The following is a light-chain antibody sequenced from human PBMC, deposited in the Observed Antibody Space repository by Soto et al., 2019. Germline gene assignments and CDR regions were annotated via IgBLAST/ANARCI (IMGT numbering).Light chain of an antibody. Sequence: QSVLTQPASVSGSPGQSITISCTGTSSDIGASNYVSWYQQHPGQAPKLMISDVSNRPSGISDRFSGSKSGNTASLTISGLQAEDEADDDCYSCSRNSDTRYVFGSGTKVTVL. CDR2: DVS. V-gene: IGLV2-14*03. J-gene: IGLJ1*01. CDR1: SSDIGASNY. CDR3: YSCSRNSDTRYV.